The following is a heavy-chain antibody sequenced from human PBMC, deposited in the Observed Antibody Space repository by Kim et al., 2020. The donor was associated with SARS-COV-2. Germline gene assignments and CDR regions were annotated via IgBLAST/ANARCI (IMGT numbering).Heavy chain of an antibody. V-gene: IGHV1-46*01. CDR2: GGST. Sequence: GGSTSYEQKCQGRVTMTRDTSTSTVYMELSSLRSEDTAVYYCARGRFSDYWGQGTLVTVSS. CDR3: ARGRFSDY. J-gene: IGHJ4*02. D-gene: IGHD3-10*01.